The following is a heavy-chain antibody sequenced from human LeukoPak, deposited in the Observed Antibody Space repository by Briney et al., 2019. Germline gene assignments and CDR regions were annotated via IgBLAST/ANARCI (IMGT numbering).Heavy chain of an antibody. V-gene: IGHV4-34*01. J-gene: IGHJ4*02. Sequence: SETLSLTCAVYGGSFSGYYWSWIRQPPGKGLEWIGEINHSGSTNYNPSLKSRVTISVDTSKNQFSLKLSSVTAADTAVYYCARDLSRIHLWSNPYFDYWGQGTLVTVSS. CDR1: GGSFSGYY. D-gene: IGHD5-18*01. CDR3: ARDLSRIHLWSNPYFDY. CDR2: INHSGST.